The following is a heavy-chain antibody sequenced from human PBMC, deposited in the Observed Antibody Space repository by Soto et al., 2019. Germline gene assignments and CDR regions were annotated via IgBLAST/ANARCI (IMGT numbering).Heavy chain of an antibody. J-gene: IGHJ2*01. D-gene: IGHD4-17*01. CDR3: ASGTPHYGDPAWYFDL. CDR1: GYTFTSYG. Sequence: QVQLVQSGAEVKKPGASVKVSCKASGYTFTSYGISWVRQAPGQGLEWLGWISAYNGNTNYAQKRQGRVTMTTDTSTSIAYMERRSLRSDDTAVYYCASGTPHYGDPAWYFDLWGRGTLVTVSS. V-gene: IGHV1-18*01. CDR2: ISAYNGNT.